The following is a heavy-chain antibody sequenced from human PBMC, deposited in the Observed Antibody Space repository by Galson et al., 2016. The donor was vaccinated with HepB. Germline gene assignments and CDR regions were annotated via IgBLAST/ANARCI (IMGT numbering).Heavy chain of an antibody. D-gene: IGHD2-15*01. Sequence: TLSLTCTVSGGSITITDYYWSWIRQHPGKGLEWIGYISYSGSIHHNPSLKSRITMSLDTSNNQVSLKLRSVTAADTAVYYCNRGGGGSDYWGQGTLVTVSS. V-gene: IGHV4-30-4*08. CDR1: GGSITITDYY. J-gene: IGHJ4*02. CDR2: ISYSGSI. CDR3: NRGGGGSDY.